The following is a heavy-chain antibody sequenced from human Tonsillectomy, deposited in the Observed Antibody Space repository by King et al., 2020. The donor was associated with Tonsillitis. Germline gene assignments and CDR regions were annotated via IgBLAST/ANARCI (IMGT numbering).Heavy chain of an antibody. V-gene: IGHV3-48*01. Sequence: VQLVESGGSLVQPGGSLTLSCAASGFTFSRFNMNWVRQAPGKGLEWISFISATTSTIYYADSVKGRFTISRDNAKNSLFLQMNSLRAEDTAVYYCARDRVAIFGVDNMPFDPWGQGTLVTVSS. CDR3: ARDRVAIFGVDNMPFDP. CDR2: ISATTSTI. J-gene: IGHJ5*01. CDR1: GFTFSRFN. D-gene: IGHD3-3*01.